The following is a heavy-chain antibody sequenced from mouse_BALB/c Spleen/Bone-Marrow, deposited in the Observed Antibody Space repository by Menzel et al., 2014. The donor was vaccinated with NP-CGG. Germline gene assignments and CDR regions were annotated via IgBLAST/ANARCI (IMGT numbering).Heavy chain of an antibody. D-gene: IGHD1-1*01. V-gene: IGHV14-3*02. Sequence: VQLQQSGAELVKPGASVELSCKATGFNIKDTYMHWVKQRPEQGMEWIGRIDPANGNTKYDPKFQGKATITADTPSNTAYLQPSSLTSEDTAVYSCASYYYGRYFDVWGAGTTLTVAS. CDR2: IDPANGNT. CDR3: ASYYYGRYFDV. J-gene: IGHJ1*01. CDR1: GFNIKDTY.